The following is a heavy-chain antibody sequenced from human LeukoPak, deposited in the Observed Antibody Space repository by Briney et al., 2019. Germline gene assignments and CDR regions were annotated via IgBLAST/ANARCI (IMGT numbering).Heavy chain of an antibody. CDR3: AKYSGSYLFDY. CDR1: GFIVNSNY. CDR2: IYSGGST. Sequence: GGSLRLSCAASGFIVNSNYMSWVRQAPGKGLEWVSIIYSGGSTCYADSVKGRFTISRDNSKNTVYLQMNSLRAEDTAVYYCAKYSGSYLFDYWGQGTLVTVSS. D-gene: IGHD1-26*01. V-gene: IGHV3-53*01. J-gene: IGHJ4*02.